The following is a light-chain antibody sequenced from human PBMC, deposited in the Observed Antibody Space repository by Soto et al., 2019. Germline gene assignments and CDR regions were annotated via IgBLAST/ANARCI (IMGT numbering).Light chain of an antibody. CDR1: QDISSY. Sequence: IQLTQSPSSLSASVGDRVTITCRASQDISSYLAWYQQKPGKAPKLLIYLASTLHSGVPSSFSGSGSGTDFSLTISSLEPEDVATYYCQKYNSAPHTFGGGTKV. J-gene: IGKJ4*01. V-gene: IGKV1-9*01. CDR3: QKYNSAPHT. CDR2: LAS.